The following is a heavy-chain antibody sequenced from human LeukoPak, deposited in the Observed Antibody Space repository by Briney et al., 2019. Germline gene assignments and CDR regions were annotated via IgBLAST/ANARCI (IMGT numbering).Heavy chain of an antibody. CDR2: IWYDGSDK. V-gene: IGHV3-33*01. CDR1: GFTFSSFG. J-gene: IGHJ4*02. CDR3: AREGTGTAISPTYYFDY. D-gene: IGHD2-21*02. Sequence: GGSLRLSCAASGFTFSSFGMHWVRQAPGKGLEWVAVIWYDGSDKYYADSVKGRFTISRDNAKNSLYLQMNSLRAEDTAVYYCAREGTGTAISPTYYFDYWGQGTLVTVSS.